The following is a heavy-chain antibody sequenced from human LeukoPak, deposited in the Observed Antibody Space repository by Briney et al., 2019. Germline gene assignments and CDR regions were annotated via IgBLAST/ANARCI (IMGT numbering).Heavy chain of an antibody. J-gene: IGHJ4*02. CDR3: ARVRGVRFLEWLLYRHYFDY. D-gene: IGHD3-3*01. V-gene: IGHV3-20*04. CDR2: INWNGGST. CDR1: GFTFEDYG. Sequence: GGSLRLSCAASGFTFEDYGMSWVRHAPGKGVEWVSGINWNGGSTVYADSVKGRFNISRDNAKNSLYLQMNSLRAEDTALYYCARVRGVRFLEWLLYRHYFDYWGQGTLVTVSS.